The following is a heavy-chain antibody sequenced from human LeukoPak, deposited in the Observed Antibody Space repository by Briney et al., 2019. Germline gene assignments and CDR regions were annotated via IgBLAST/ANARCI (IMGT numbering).Heavy chain of an antibody. CDR2: INPNSGGT. V-gene: IGHV1-2*02. Sequence: ASVKVSCKASGYTFTGYYMHWVRQAPGQGLEWMGWINPNSGGTNYAQKFQGRVTMTRDTSISTAYMELSRLRSDDTAVYYCARGWYSSSSSFGYWGQGTLVTVSS. CDR1: GYTFTGYY. CDR3: ARGWYSSSSSFGY. J-gene: IGHJ4*02. D-gene: IGHD6-6*01.